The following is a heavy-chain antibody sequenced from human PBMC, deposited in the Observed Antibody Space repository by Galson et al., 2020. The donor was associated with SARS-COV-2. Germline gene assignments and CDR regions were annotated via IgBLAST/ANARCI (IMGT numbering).Heavy chain of an antibody. J-gene: IGHJ6*02. V-gene: IGHV1-2*02. CDR1: GYTFTGYY. D-gene: IGHD6-6*01. Sequence: SVKVSCKASGYTFTGYYMHWVRQAPGQGLEWMGWINPNSGGTNYAQKFQGRVTMTRDTSISTAYMELSRLRSDDTAVYYCARDPSSIAVYYYYGMDVWGQGTTVTVSS. CDR3: ARDPSSIAVYYYYGMDV. CDR2: INPNSGGT.